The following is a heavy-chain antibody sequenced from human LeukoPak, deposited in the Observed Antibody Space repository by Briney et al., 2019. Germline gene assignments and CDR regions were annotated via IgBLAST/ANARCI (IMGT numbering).Heavy chain of an antibody. V-gene: IGHV4-39*07. CDR3: ARGHPRFDY. Sequence: SETLSLTCTVSGGSISSSSYYWGWIRQPPGKGLEWIGSIYYSGSTNYNPSLKSRVTISVDTSKNQFSLKLSSVTAADTAVYYCARGHPRFDYWGQGTLVTVSS. J-gene: IGHJ4*02. CDR2: IYYSGST. CDR1: GGSISSSSYY.